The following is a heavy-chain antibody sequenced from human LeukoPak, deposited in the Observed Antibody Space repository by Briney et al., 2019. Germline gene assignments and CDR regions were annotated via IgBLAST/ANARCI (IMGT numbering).Heavy chain of an antibody. J-gene: IGHJ4*02. CDR3: ARGASTLVDY. CDR2: ISSNGGST. Sequence: GGSLRLSCAASGFTFSSYAMHWVRQAPGKGLEYVSAISSNGGSTYYANSAKGRFTISRDNSKNTLYLQMGSLRAEDMAVYYCARGASTLVDYWGQGTLVTVSS. CDR1: GFTFSSYA. V-gene: IGHV3-64*01.